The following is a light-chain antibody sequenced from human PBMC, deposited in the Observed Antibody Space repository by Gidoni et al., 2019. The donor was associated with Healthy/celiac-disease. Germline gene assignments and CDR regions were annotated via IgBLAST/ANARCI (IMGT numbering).Light chain of an antibody. V-gene: IGLV1-44*01. CDR1: SSNIGSNT. Sequence: QSVLTQPPSASGTLGQRVTISCSGRSSNIGSNTVNWYQQLPGTAPKLLIYSNNQRPSGVPDRFSGSKSGTSASLAISGLQSEDEADYYCAAWDDSLNGLVVFGGGTKLTVL. CDR3: AAWDDSLNGLVV. J-gene: IGLJ2*01. CDR2: SNN.